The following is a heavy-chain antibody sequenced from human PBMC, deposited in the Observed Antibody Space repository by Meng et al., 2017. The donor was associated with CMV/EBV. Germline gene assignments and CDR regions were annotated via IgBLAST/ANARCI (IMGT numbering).Heavy chain of an antibody. CDR3: ARDYCSSTSCYREGDYYYYYGMDV. Sequence: GGSLRLSCAASGFTFSSYEMNWVGQAPGKGLEWFSYIISSVSTIYYAGSVKGRFTISRDNAKNSIYQQMNSLRAEDTTVYYCARDYCSSTSCYREGDYYYYYGMDVWGQGTTVTVSS. J-gene: IGHJ6*02. D-gene: IGHD2-2*02. V-gene: IGHV3-48*03. CDR2: IISSVSTI. CDR1: GFTFSSYE.